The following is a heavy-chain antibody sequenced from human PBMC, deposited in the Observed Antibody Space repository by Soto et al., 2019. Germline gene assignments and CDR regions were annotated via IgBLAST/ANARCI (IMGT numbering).Heavy chain of an antibody. D-gene: IGHD6-6*01. V-gene: IGHV3-13*01. J-gene: IGHJ3*02. CDR2: IGTAGDT. CDR1: GFTFSSYD. Sequence: PGGSLRLSCAASGFTFSSYDMHWVRQATGKGLEWVSAIGTAGDTYYPGSVKGRFTISRENAKNSLYLQMNSLRAGDTAVYYCAREVRQLNGTANTRGRIRDAFDIWGQGTMVTVSS. CDR3: AREVRQLNGTANTRGRIRDAFDI.